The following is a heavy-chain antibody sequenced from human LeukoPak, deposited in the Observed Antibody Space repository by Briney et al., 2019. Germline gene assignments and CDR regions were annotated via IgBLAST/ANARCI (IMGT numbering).Heavy chain of an antibody. J-gene: IGHJ4*02. CDR3: ARGHSSGWASPFDY. Sequence: GRSLRLSCAASGFTFSSYGMHWVRQAPGKGLEWVAVIWYDGSNKYYADSVKGRFTISRDNSKNTLYLQMNSLRAEDKAVYYCARGHSSGWASPFDYWGQGTLVTVSS. CDR2: IWYDGSNK. CDR1: GFTFSSYG. V-gene: IGHV3-33*01. D-gene: IGHD6-19*01.